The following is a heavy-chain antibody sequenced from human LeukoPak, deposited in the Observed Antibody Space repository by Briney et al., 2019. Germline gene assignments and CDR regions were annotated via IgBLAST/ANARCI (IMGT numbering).Heavy chain of an antibody. D-gene: IGHD1-26*01. CDR3: AKVGATQTY. Sequence: GGSLRLSCAASGFTFSSYWMSWVRQAPGKGLEWVANIKQDGSQKYYVDSVKGRFTISRDNAKNSLYLQMNSLRAEDTALYYCAKVGATQTYWGQGTLVTVSS. V-gene: IGHV3-7*03. CDR2: IKQDGSQK. J-gene: IGHJ4*02. CDR1: GFTFSSYW.